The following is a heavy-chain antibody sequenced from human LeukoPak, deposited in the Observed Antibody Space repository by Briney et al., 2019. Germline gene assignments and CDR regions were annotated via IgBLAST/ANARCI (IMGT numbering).Heavy chain of an antibody. CDR1: GFTFSSYG. CDR3: AKDRATGTHFYDAFDI. Sequence: GGSLRLSCAATGFTFSSYGMHWVRQAPGKGLEWVAVIWYDGSNKYYADSVKGRFTISRDNAKNSLYLQMNSLRAEDMALYYCAKDRATGTHFYDAFDIWGQGTMVTVSS. D-gene: IGHD1-1*01. V-gene: IGHV3-33*03. CDR2: IWYDGSNK. J-gene: IGHJ3*02.